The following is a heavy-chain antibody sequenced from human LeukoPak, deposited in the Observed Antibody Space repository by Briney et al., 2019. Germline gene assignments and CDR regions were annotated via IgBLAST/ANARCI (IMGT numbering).Heavy chain of an antibody. CDR3: ARGGIAVAGTRRWYAFDI. J-gene: IGHJ3*02. CDR2: AHYTETT. CDR1: DGSINNYY. D-gene: IGHD6-19*01. Sequence: SETLSLTCTVSDGSINNYYWNWIRQPPGKGLEWVGFAHYTETTNYNPYLQSRVTISIDTSKSQFSLKLSSVTAADTAVYYCARGGIAVAGTRRWYAFDIWGQGTMVTVSS. V-gene: IGHV4-59*12.